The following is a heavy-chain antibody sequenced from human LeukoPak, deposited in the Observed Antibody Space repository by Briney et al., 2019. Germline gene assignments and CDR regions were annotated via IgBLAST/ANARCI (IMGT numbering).Heavy chain of an antibody. CDR1: EFTFSSYA. Sequence: GGSLRLSCAASEFTFSSYAMNWVRQAPGKGLEWVSAISGSGGSTYYADSVKGRFTISRDNSKNTLYLQMNSLRAEDTAVYYCAKDERNWNYNLASQTYDWGQGTLVTVSS. V-gene: IGHV3-23*01. J-gene: IGHJ4*02. CDR2: ISGSGGST. D-gene: IGHD1-7*01. CDR3: AKDERNWNYNLASQTYD.